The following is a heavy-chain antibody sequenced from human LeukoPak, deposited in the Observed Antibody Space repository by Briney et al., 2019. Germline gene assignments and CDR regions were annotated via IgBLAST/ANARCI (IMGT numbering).Heavy chain of an antibody. CDR1: GGSISRDY. J-gene: IGHJ4*02. CDR3: ARDDTRLGYFDY. Sequence: PSETLSLTCTVSGGSISRDYWSWIRQPAGKGLEWIGRIYTSGSTNYNPSLKSRVTMSVDTSKNQFSLKLSSVTAADTAVYYCARDDTRLGYFDYWGQGTLVTVSS. V-gene: IGHV4-4*07. CDR2: IYTSGST.